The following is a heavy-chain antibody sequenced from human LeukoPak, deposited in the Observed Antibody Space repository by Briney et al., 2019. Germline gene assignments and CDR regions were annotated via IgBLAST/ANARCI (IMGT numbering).Heavy chain of an antibody. J-gene: IGHJ4*02. CDR2: ISSNGGST. CDR1: GFTFSSYA. CDR3: ARGSAPNYDFWSGYYREDYFDY. D-gene: IGHD3-3*01. V-gene: IGHV3-64*01. Sequence: GGSLRLSCAASGFTFSSYAMHWVRQAPGKGLEYVSAISSNGGSTYYANSVKGRFTISRDNSKNTLYLQMGSLRAEDMAVYYCARGSAPNYDFWSGYYREDYFDYWGKGTLVTVSS.